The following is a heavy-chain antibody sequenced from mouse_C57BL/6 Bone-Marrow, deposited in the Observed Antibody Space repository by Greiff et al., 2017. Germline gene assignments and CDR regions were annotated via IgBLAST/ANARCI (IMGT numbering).Heavy chain of an antibody. CDR2: ISYSGST. V-gene: IGHV3-8*01. CDR3: ARAYYSNYDYARDY. CDR1: GYSITSDY. D-gene: IGHD2-5*01. Sequence: VQLKESGPGLAKPSQTLSLTCSVTGYSITSDYWNWLRKFPGNKLEYMGYISYSGSTYYNQSLKSRIPITRDTSKNQYYLQLNTVTSEDTATYYCARAYYSNYDYARDYWGQGTSVTVSS. J-gene: IGHJ4*01.